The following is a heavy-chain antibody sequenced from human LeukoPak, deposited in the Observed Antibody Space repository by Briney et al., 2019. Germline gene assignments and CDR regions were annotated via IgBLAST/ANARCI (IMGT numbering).Heavy chain of an antibody. CDR2: IHYSGSV. D-gene: IGHD5-24*01. CDR1: GGSFSGYY. CDR3: ARGTDAYKCGNS. J-gene: IGHJ4*02. V-gene: IGHV4-34*01. Sequence: PSETLSLTCAVYGGSFSGYYWTWIRQPQGKGLEWIGEIHYSGSVTYNPSLKSRVTITADTSNNQFSLKVNSVTAADTAVYYCARGTDAYKCGNSWGQGTLVTVSS.